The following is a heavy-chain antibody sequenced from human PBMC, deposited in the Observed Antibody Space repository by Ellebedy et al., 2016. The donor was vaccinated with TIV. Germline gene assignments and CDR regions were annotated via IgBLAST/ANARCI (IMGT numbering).Heavy chain of an antibody. CDR1: GFTFSMFA. J-gene: IGHJ3*02. V-gene: IGHV3-30-3*01. Sequence: GESLKISXSASGFTFSMFAIHWVRQAPGKGLEWVALISYDGSYTYYADSVKGRFIISRDNSKSTVYLQMNSLRAEDTAVYYCAKGFTSGVNYHSCDIWGQGTKVTVSS. D-gene: IGHD1-7*01. CDR3: AKGFTSGVNYHSCDI. CDR2: ISYDGSYT.